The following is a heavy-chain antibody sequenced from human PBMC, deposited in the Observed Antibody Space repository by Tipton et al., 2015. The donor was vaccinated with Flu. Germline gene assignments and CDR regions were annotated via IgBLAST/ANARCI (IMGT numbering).Heavy chain of an antibody. V-gene: IGHV3-23*01. CDR3: AKDHAGSAWAHHD. Sequence: SLRLSCVASGFTFSSYIMSWLRHSPSRGLEWVSAIKPSGSTYYADSVQGRFTISRDDSRNTVYLQMDSLGAEDTAIYFCAKDHAGSAWAHHDWGQGTLVTVSS. J-gene: IGHJ4*02. CDR2: IKPSGST. D-gene: IGHD6-19*01. CDR1: GFTFSSYI.